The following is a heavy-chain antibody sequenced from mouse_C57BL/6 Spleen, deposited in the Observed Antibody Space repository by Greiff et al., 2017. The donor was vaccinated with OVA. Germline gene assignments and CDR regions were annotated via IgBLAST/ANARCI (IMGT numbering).Heavy chain of an antibody. J-gene: IGHJ2*01. Sequence: QVQLKQPGAELVKPGASVKMSCKASGYTFTSYWITWVKQRPGQGLEWIGDIYPGSGSTNYNEKFKSKATLTVDTSSSTAYMQLSSLTSEDSAVYYCARLHQLSNYFDYWGQGTTLTVSS. CDR2: IYPGSGST. V-gene: IGHV1-55*01. D-gene: IGHD3-2*02. CDR1: GYTFTSYW. CDR3: ARLHQLSNYFDY.